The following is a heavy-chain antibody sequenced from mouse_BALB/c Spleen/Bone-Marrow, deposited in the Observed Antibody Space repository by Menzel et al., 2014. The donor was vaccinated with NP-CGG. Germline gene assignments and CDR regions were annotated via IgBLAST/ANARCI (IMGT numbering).Heavy chain of an antibody. CDR1: GFTFSSYG. Sequence: EVKLVESGGGLVQPGGSLKLSCAASGFTFSSYGMSWVRQTPDKRLELVATINSNGGSTYYPDSVKGRFTISRDNAKNTLYLQMSSLKSEDTAMYYCAREDYYYAMDYWGQGTSVTVSS. V-gene: IGHV5-6-3*01. J-gene: IGHJ4*01. CDR3: AREDYYYAMDY. CDR2: INSNGGST.